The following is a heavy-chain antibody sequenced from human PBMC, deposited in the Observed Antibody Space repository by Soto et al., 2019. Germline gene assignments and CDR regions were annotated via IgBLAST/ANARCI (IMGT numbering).Heavy chain of an antibody. CDR2: MYYSGGT. CDR3: AAGWNPRPLDY. D-gene: IGHD1-1*01. CDR1: GGSVSSGSYY. J-gene: IGHJ4*02. Sequence: QVQLQESGPGLVKPSETLSLTCTVSGGSVSSGSYYWSWLRQPPGKGLEWIGYMYYSGGTNQNPSLKSRVTISVDTSKNQFSLKLISMSAADTAVYYCAAGWNPRPLDYWGQGTLVTVSS. V-gene: IGHV4-61*01.